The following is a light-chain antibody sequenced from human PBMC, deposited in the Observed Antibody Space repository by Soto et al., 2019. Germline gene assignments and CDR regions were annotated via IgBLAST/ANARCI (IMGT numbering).Light chain of an antibody. CDR3: QQHGRSPYT. CDR2: GAS. J-gene: IGKJ2*01. V-gene: IGKV3-20*01. Sequence: EIVLTQSPGTLSLSPGERATLSCRASQSVTSNYLAWYHQKRGQAPRLLIYGASTKATGIPDRFSGSGSGTDFTLTISRLEPEDFAVYYCQQHGRSPYTFGQGTKLEIK. CDR1: QSVTSNY.